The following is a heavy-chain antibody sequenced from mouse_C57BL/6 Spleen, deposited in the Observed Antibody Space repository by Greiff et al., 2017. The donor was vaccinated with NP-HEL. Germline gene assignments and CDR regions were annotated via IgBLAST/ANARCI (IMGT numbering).Heavy chain of an antibody. CDR3: ARRYDYGGAWFAY. V-gene: IGHV5-17*01. CDR1: GFTFSDYG. J-gene: IGHJ3*01. CDR2: ISSGSSTI. D-gene: IGHD2-4*01. Sequence: EVQLQESGGGLVKPGGSLKLSCAASGFTFSDYGMHWVRQAPEKGLEWVAYISSGSSTIYYADTVKGRFTISRDNAKNTLFLQMTSLRSEDTAMYYCARRYDYGGAWFAYWGQGTLVTVSA.